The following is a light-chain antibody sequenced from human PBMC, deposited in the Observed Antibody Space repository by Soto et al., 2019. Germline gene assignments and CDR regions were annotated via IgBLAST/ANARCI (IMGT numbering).Light chain of an antibody. J-gene: IGLJ3*02. V-gene: IGLV2-11*01. CDR1: TSDVGGYNY. Sequence: QSVLTQPRSVSASPGQSVTISCTGTTSDVGGYNYVSWYQQHPCQAPKLMIYDVTKRPSGVPDRFSGSKSGNTASLTISVLQDEDEAYYYCCSYAGRYTWVFGGGTKLTVL. CDR2: DVT. CDR3: CSYAGRYTWV.